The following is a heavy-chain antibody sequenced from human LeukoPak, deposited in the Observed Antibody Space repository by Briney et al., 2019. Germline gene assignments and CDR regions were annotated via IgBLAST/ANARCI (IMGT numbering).Heavy chain of an antibody. CDR3: ATHIGSSWYPYYYYYMDV. D-gene: IGHD6-13*01. CDR1: GYTLTELS. Sequence: ASVKVSCKVSGYTLTELSMHWVRQAPGKGLEWMGGFDPEDGETIYAQKFQGRVTMTEDTSTDTAYMELSSLRSEDTAVYYCATHIGSSWYPYYYYYMDVWGKGTTVTVSS. CDR2: FDPEDGET. V-gene: IGHV1-24*01. J-gene: IGHJ6*03.